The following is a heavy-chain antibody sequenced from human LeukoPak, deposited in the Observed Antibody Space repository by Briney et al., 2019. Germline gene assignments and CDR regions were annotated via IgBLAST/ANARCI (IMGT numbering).Heavy chain of an antibody. J-gene: IGHJ4*02. CDR2: ISAYNGNT. CDR3: AADQGYGDYDY. CDR1: GYTFTSYG. V-gene: IGHV1-18*01. Sequence: GASVKVSCKASGYTFTSYGISWVRQAPGQGLEWMGWISAYNGNTNYAQKFQERVTITRDMSTSTAYMELSSLRSEDTAVYYCAADQGYGDYDYWGQGTLVTVSS. D-gene: IGHD4-17*01.